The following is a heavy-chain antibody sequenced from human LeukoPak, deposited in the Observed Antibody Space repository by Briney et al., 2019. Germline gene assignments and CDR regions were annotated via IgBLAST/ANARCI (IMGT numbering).Heavy chain of an antibody. CDR1: GFIFSRYW. V-gene: IGHV3-7*01. CDR3: ARHLSGITGYTYGRGIDY. D-gene: IGHD5-12*01. Sequence: PGGSLRLSCAASGFIFSRYWMSWVRQAPGKGLEWVANIKKDGSEKYYVDSVKGRFTISRDNAKKSLYLQMNSLRAEDTAVYYCARHLSGITGYTYGRGIDYWGQGTLLTVSS. CDR2: IKKDGSEK. J-gene: IGHJ4*02.